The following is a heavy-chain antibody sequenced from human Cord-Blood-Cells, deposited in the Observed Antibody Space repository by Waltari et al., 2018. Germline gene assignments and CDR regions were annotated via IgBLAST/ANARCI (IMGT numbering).Heavy chain of an antibody. J-gene: IGHJ6*02. Sequence: QVQLVQSGAEVKKPGASVKVSCKASGYTFTSYDINWVRQATGQGLEWMGWRNPNSGNAGYAQKLQGRGTITRNTSISTAYMGLSSLGSEDTAVYYCARGPDIVVVPAADYYYGMDVWGQGTTVTVSS. D-gene: IGHD2-2*01. V-gene: IGHV1-8*03. CDR3: ARGPDIVVVPAADYYYGMDV. CDR2: RNPNSGNA. CDR1: GYTFTSYD.